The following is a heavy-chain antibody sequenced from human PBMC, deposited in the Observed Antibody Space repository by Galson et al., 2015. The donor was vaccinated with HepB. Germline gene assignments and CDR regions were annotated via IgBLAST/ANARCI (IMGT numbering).Heavy chain of an antibody. CDR1: GITFSSYA. CDR3: AKDDNEYGDYAVGQYSYYYGMDV. V-gene: IGHV3-23*01. CDR2: ISGSGSGGRT. J-gene: IGHJ6*02. D-gene: IGHD4-17*01. Sequence: SLRLSCAASGITFSSYAMNWVRQAPGKGLEWVSVISGSGSGGRTYYADSVKGRFTISRDDSKNTLYLQMNSLRAEDTAVYYCAKDDNEYGDYAVGQYSYYYGMDVWGQGTTVTVSS.